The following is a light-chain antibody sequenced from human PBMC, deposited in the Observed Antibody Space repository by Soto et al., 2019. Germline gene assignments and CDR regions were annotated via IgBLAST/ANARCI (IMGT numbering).Light chain of an antibody. J-gene: IGKJ1*01. Sequence: LLTQSPATLSLSPGGRATLSFRASQSVGLSLAWYQQKPGQAPSLLIYGASTRATGIPDRFSGSGSGTDFILTISRLEPDDFAVYYCQQYGRSPRTFGQGTKVDIK. CDR2: GAS. CDR3: QQYGRSPRT. CDR1: QSVGLS. V-gene: IGKV3-20*01.